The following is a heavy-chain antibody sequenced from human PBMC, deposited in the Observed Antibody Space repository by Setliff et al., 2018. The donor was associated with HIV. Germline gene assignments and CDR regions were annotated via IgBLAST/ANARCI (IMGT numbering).Heavy chain of an antibody. Sequence: SETLSLTCTVSGDSISSSSYYWGWSRQPPGKELEWIGSIYYSGSTHYNPSLQSRVTVSVDTSKNQFSLNLSSVTAADTAVYYCARTLGSGTFRYYFDYWGQGTLVTVSS. CDR3: ARTLGSGTFRYYFDY. D-gene: IGHD3-10*01. J-gene: IGHJ4*02. CDR2: IYYSGST. V-gene: IGHV4-39*01. CDR1: GDSISSSSYY.